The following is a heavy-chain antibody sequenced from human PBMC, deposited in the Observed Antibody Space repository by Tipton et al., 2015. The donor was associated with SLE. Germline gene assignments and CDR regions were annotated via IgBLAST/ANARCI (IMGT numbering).Heavy chain of an antibody. V-gene: IGHV4-39*07. Sequence: LRLSCTVSGGSISSTGYYWGWIRQPPGKGLEWIGSIFYTGSTYYNPSLKSRVSFSIDTSKHQFSLKLNSVTAADTAVYYCARRHYSGPFDSWGQGTLVTVSS. CDR3: ARRHYSGPFDS. CDR1: GGSISSTGYY. CDR2: IFYTGST. J-gene: IGHJ4*02. D-gene: IGHD5-12*01.